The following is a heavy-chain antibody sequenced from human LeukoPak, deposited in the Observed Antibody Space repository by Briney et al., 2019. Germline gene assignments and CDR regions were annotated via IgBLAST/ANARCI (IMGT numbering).Heavy chain of an antibody. J-gene: IGHJ4*02. D-gene: IGHD3-22*01. CDR2: INSDGSST. V-gene: IGHV3-74*01. CDR3: AREYYYDSSGWDY. CDR1: GFTFSSYW. Sequence: GGSLRLSCAASGFTFSSYWMHWVRQAPGKGLVWVSRINSDGSSTSYADSVKGRFTISRDNAKNSLYLQMNSLRSEDTAVYYCAREYYYDSSGWDYWGQGTLVTVSS.